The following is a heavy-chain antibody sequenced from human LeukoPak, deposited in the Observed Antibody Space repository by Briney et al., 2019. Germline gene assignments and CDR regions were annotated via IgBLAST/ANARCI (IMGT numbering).Heavy chain of an antibody. D-gene: IGHD2-2*01. CDR1: GYTFTSYG. Sequence: ASVKVSCKASGYTFTSYGISWVRQAPGQGLEWMGWISAYNGNTNYAQKLQGRVTMTTDTSTSTAYMELRSLRSDDTAVYYCARDGAAADILGYYFDYRGQGTLVTVSS. CDR2: ISAYNGNT. J-gene: IGHJ4*02. CDR3: ARDGAAADILGYYFDY. V-gene: IGHV1-18*01.